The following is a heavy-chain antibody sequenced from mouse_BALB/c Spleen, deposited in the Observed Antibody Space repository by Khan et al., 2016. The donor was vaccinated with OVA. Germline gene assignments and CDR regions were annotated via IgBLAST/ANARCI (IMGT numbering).Heavy chain of an antibody. J-gene: IGHJ4*01. CDR2: INTYTGEP. Sequence: QIQLVQSGPELKKPGETVKISCKASGHTFTKYGMNWVKQAPGKGLKWMGWINTYTGEPTYADDFNGRFAFSLETSASTAYLQINNLKNEDTATYLCARRPYFSYVMDNWGQGTSVTVSS. V-gene: IGHV9-3-1*01. CDR3: ARRPYFSYVMDN. D-gene: IGHD2-10*01. CDR1: GHTFTKYG.